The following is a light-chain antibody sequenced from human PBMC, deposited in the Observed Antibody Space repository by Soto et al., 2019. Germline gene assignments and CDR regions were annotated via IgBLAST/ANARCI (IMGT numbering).Light chain of an antibody. Sequence: QSALTQPASVSGSSGRSITISCTGASSDVGGYNYVSWYQQQPGKAPKLMIYDVSNRPSGVSNRFSGSKSGNTASLTISGLQAEDEVDYYCSSYTSSSTLYVFGTGTKLTV. V-gene: IGLV2-14*01. CDR3: SSYTSSSTLYV. CDR2: DVS. J-gene: IGLJ1*01. CDR1: SSDVGGYNY.